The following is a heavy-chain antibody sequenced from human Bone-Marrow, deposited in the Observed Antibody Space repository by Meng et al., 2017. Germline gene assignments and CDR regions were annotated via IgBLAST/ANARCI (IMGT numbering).Heavy chain of an antibody. D-gene: IGHD2-21*01. CDR1: GGSFSAYD. J-gene: IGHJ4*02. CDR2: INHSGST. CDR3: RLAYCMGDCVDY. V-gene: IGHV4-34*01. Sequence: QVQVQQWGAGLLKPSETLSLTCAFYGGSFSAYDWSWIRQPPGKGLEWLGQINHSGSTNDNPSLQSRVTISIDTSRNQLSLKLSSVTAADTAVYYCRLAYCMGDCVDYWGQGTLVTVSS.